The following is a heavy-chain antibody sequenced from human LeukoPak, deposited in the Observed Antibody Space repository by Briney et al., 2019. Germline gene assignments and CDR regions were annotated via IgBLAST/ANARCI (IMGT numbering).Heavy chain of an antibody. J-gene: IGHJ5*02. CDR2: INPNSGGT. D-gene: IGHD3-10*01. V-gene: IGHV1-2*02. CDR3: ARDKGFITMVRGVGGGNWFDP. Sequence: GASVKVSCKASGYTFTGYYMHWVRQAPGQGLEWMGWINPNSGGTNYAQKFQGRVTMTRDTSISTAYMELSRLRSDDTAVYYCARDKGFITMVRGVGGGNWFDPWGQGTLVTVSS. CDR1: GYTFTGYY.